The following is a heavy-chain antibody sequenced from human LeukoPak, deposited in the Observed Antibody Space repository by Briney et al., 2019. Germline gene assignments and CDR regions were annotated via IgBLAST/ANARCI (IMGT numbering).Heavy chain of an antibody. CDR1: GFTFSSYW. V-gene: IGHV3-74*01. D-gene: IGHD1-26*01. Sequence: GGSLRLSCAASGFTFSSYWMHWVRQAPGKGLVWVSRINSDGSSTSYADSVKGRFTISRDNAKNTRYLQMDSLRAEDTAMYYCARGTGSYYSLGYWGQGTLVTVSS. CDR2: INSDGSST. J-gene: IGHJ4*02. CDR3: ARGTGSYYSLGY.